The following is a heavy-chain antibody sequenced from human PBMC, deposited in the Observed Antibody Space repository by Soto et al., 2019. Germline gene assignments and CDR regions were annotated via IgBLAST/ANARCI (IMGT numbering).Heavy chain of an antibody. J-gene: IGHJ4*02. D-gene: IGHD6-13*01. CDR1: GASISNSAYY. CDR3: VTFDFSSTYYDH. Sequence: LSLTCTVSGASISNSAYYWGWIRQPPGKGLEWIGTISYRGSTFYKPSLKSQVTISVDTIKNQFSLKLDSVTVADTAVYYCVTFDFSSTYYDHWGQGTLVTVSS. V-gene: IGHV4-39*01. CDR2: ISYRGST.